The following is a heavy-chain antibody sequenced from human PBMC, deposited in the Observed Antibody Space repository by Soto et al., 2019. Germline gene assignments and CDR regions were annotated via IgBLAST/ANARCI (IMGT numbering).Heavy chain of an antibody. Sequence: GGSLRLACAASGFTFSSYAMSWVRQAPGKGLEWVSAISGSGGSTYYADSVKGRFTISRDNSKNTLYLQMNSLRAEDTAVYYCAKDIPTAVRDGYNPDYWGQGTLVTVCS. J-gene: IGHJ4*02. CDR3: AKDIPTAVRDGYNPDY. CDR2: ISGSGGST. V-gene: IGHV3-23*01. D-gene: IGHD5-12*01. CDR1: GFTFSSYA.